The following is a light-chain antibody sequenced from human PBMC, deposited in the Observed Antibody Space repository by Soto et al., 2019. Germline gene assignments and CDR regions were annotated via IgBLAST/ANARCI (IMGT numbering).Light chain of an antibody. J-gene: IGLJ2*01. CDR2: EAT. Sequence: QSVLTQPASVSGSPGQSITISCTGTSSDVGTYNLVSWYQQHPGKVPKLMIYEATKRPSGVSNRFSGSKSDNTASLTISGLQPEDEAHYYCSSYAGSDTFVVFGGGTKVTVL. CDR1: SSDVGTYNL. V-gene: IGLV2-23*02. CDR3: SSYAGSDTFVV.